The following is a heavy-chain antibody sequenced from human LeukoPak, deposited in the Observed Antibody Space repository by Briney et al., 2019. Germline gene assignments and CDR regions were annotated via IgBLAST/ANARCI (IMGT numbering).Heavy chain of an antibody. D-gene: IGHD3-3*01. CDR2: IKQDGSVE. V-gene: IGHV3-7*01. CDR3: ARAPQPAFWSGYCDY. J-gene: IGHJ4*02. Sequence: PGGSLRLSCAASGFTFSSYWMSWVRQAPGKGLEWVANIKQDGSVEYYVDSMKGRFTISRDNAKNSLYLQMNSLRGEDTAVYYCARAPQPAFWSGYCDYWGQGTLVTVSS. CDR1: GFTFSSYW.